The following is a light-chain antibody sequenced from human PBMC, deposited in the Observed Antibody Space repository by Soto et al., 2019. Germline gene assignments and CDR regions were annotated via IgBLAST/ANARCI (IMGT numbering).Light chain of an antibody. J-gene: IGLJ2*01. CDR3: SSYTISSTLV. CDR2: DVS. Sequence: QSALTQPASVSGSPGQSITISCTGTSSDVGGYNYVSWYQHHPGKAPKVMIYDVSNRPSGVSNRFSGSKSDNTASLTISGLQAEDEADYYCSSYTISSTLVFGGGTKLTVL. V-gene: IGLV2-14*03. CDR1: SSDVGGYNY.